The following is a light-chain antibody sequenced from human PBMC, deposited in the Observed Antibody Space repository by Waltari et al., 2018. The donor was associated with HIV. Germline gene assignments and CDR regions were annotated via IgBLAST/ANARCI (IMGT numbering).Light chain of an antibody. CDR3: QSYDNENPVL. J-gene: IGLJ2*01. V-gene: IGLV6-57*01. CDR2: KDD. CDR1: SGSIANTY. Sequence: NFMLTQPHSVSESPGKTVTISCTRSSGSIANTYVQWYQQRPGSSPTTVIYKDDQRPSGVPDRFSGSIDSSSNSASLTISGLRPEDEADYYCQSYDNENPVLFGGGTKLTVL.